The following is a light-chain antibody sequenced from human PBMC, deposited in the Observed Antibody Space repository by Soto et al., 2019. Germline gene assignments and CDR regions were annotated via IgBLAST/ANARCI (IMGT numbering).Light chain of an antibody. J-gene: IGKJ1*01. V-gene: IGKV3-20*01. Sequence: EIVLTQSPGTLSLSPGERATLSCRASQSVSSSYLAWYQQKPGQAPRLLIYGASNRATGIPDRFSGSGSGTEFTLTISSLQSEDYAIYYCQQYNNWPPWTFSQGTKVDIK. CDR3: QQYNNWPPWT. CDR1: QSVSSSY. CDR2: GAS.